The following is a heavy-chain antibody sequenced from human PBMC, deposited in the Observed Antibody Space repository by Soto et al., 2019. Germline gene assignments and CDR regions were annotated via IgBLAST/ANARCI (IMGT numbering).Heavy chain of an antibody. V-gene: IGHV3-74*01. J-gene: IGHJ4*02. Sequence: EVQLVESGGGSVQPGGSLRLPCAASGFTFSSHWMYWVRQAPGKGLFWVSRINSEGSSRRYADSVNGRFTVSRDNAKNTRYMQMNSLRAEDTSVYYCAREATYSSGRGMDVWGQGTLVTVSS. CDR2: INSEGSSR. CDR3: AREATYSSGRGMDV. CDR1: GFTFSSHW. D-gene: IGHD3-22*01.